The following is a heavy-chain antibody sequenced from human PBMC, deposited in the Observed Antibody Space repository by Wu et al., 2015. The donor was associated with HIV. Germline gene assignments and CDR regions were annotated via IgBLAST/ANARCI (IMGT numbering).Heavy chain of an antibody. CDR3: ARVWYNWNHVLDY. V-gene: IGHV1-18*01. D-gene: IGHD1-1*01. J-gene: IGHJ4*02. Sequence: NLQGRVTMTTDTSTSTAYMELRSLRSDDTAVYYCARVWYNWNHVLDYWGQGTLVTVSS.